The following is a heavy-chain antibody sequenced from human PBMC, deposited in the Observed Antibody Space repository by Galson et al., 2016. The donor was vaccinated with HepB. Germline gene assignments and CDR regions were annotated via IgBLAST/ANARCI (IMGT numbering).Heavy chain of an antibody. CDR2: ISYDGSKK. V-gene: IGHV3-30*09. D-gene: IGHD3-22*01. CDR3: AREGARTFCYECSGYRGAFDI. J-gene: IGHJ3*02. CDR1: GFTFSSYA. Sequence: SLRLSCAASGFTFSSYAMHWVRQAPGKGPEWVAGISYDGSKKYYADSVQGRFALARDNSTNTLYLQMNSLRGEGTTMYYCAREGARTFCYECSGYRGAFDIWGQGTMVTVSS.